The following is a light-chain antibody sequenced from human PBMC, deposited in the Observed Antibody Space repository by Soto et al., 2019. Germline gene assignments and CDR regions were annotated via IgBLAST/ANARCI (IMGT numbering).Light chain of an antibody. J-gene: IGKJ1*01. CDR2: WAS. V-gene: IGKV4-1*01. CDR1: QGVLYSSNNKNY. Sequence: DIVMTQSPDSLAVSLGERATINCKSSQGVLYSSNNKNYLAWYQQKPGQPPRLLIYWASTRESGVPDRFSGSGSGTDFTLTISSLQAEDVAVYYCQQYYSSWTFGQGTKVDIK. CDR3: QQYYSSWT.